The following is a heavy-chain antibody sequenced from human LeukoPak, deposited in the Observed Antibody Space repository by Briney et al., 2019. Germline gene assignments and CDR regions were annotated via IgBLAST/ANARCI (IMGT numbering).Heavy chain of an antibody. J-gene: IGHJ4*02. V-gene: IGHV1-2*02. CDR2: INPNSGGT. CDR1: GHTFTGYY. Sequence: GASVKVSCKASGHTFTGYYMHWVRQAPGQGLEWMGWINPNSGGTNYAQKFQGRVTMTRDTSISTAYMELSRLRSDDTAVYYCARDGVFSGYDSIHFDYWGQGTLVTVSS. D-gene: IGHD5-12*01. CDR3: ARDGVFSGYDSIHFDY.